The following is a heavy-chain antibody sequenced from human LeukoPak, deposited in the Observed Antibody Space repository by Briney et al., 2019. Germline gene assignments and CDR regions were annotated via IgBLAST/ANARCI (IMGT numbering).Heavy chain of an antibody. J-gene: IGHJ3*02. CDR1: GGSITSYY. D-gene: IGHD6-13*01. V-gene: IGHV4-4*08. CDR2: VHKSGIT. Sequence: SEILSLTCSVSGGSITSYYWTWIRQPPGKGLEWIGYVHKSGITSSNPSLKSRVALSVDTAKNHFSLRLSSVTAADTAVYYCAREAVAGYGSDAFDIWGQGTMVTVSS. CDR3: AREAVAGYGSDAFDI.